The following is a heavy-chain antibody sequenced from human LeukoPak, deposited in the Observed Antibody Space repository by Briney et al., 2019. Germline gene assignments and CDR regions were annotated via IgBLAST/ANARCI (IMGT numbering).Heavy chain of an antibody. CDR2: INPNSGGT. V-gene: IGHV1-2*02. J-gene: IGHJ4*02. Sequence: GASVKVSCKASGYTFTGYYMHWVRQAPGQGLEWMGWINPNSGGTNYAQNFQGRVTMTRDTYISIAYMELSRLRSDDTAMYYCARENSGLGYWGQGTLVTVSS. CDR1: GYTFTGYY. D-gene: IGHD6-19*01. CDR3: ARENSGLGY.